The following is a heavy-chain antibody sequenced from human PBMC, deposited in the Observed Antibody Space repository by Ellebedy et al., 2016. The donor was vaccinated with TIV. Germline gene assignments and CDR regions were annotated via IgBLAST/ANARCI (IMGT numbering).Heavy chain of an antibody. Sequence: GESLKISXAASGFIFSQHGMSWVRQAPGQGLEWVSGIFGSGATTYYADSAKGRFTISRDTSKNTLFLQMNSLRVEDTAVYYCAKEPYELGRGLDYWGQGTLVTVSS. J-gene: IGHJ4*02. CDR3: AKEPYELGRGLDY. D-gene: IGHD7-27*01. V-gene: IGHV3-23*01. CDR2: IFGSGATT. CDR1: GFIFSQHG.